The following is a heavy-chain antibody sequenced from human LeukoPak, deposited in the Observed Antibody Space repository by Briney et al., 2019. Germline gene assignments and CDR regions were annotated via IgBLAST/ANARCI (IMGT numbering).Heavy chain of an antibody. CDR1: GFTFSNYFW. V-gene: IGHV3-74*01. D-gene: IGHD1-26*01. CDR2: INGDGSRT. J-gene: IGHJ3*02. CDR3: VRGGSPPEALGDAFDI. Sequence: GGSLRLSCAASGFTFSNYFWMHWVRQAPGKGLVRVSRINGDGSRTIYADSVKGRFTISRDNAKNTVFLQMNSLRVEHTAVYYCVRGGSPPEALGDAFDIWGQGTMVTVSS.